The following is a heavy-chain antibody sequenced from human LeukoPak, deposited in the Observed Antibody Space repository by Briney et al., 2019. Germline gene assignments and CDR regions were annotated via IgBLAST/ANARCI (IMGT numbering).Heavy chain of an antibody. V-gene: IGHV1-69*01. CDR2: TIQMFGTA. J-gene: IGHJ5*02. Sequence: GSSVTETLMCTGGTFSSDAISWLRPPSGQGLEWMGVTIQMFGTADYSQKLQGRVTITADESTSTAYMALSSLRSEDTAVYYCARGIDGPWGQGTLVTVSS. CDR3: ARGIDGP. CDR1: GGTFSSDA.